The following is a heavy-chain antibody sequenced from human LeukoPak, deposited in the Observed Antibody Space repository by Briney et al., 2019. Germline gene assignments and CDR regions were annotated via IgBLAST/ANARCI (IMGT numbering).Heavy chain of an antibody. CDR1: GFTFSSYA. V-gene: IGHV3-23*01. CDR2: ISGSGGST. Sequence: PGGPLRLSCAASGFTFSSYAMSWVRQAPGKGLEWVSAISGSGGSTYYADSVKGRFTISRDNAKNTLYLQMNSLRAEDTAVYYCARVYDSSLFDYWGQGTLVTVSS. J-gene: IGHJ4*02. D-gene: IGHD3-22*01. CDR3: ARVYDSSLFDY.